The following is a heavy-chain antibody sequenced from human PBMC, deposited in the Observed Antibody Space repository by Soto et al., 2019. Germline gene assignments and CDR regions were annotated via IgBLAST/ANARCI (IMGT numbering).Heavy chain of an antibody. V-gene: IGHV3-13*01. Sequence: PGGSLRLSCAASGFTFSSYDMHWVRQATGKGLEWVSAIGTAGDTYYPGSVKGRFTISRENAKNSLYLQMNSLRAGDTAVYYCAREEAAYGMDVWGQGTTVAVSS. CDR2: IGTAGDT. D-gene: IGHD6-13*01. CDR1: GFTFSSYD. CDR3: AREEAAYGMDV. J-gene: IGHJ6*02.